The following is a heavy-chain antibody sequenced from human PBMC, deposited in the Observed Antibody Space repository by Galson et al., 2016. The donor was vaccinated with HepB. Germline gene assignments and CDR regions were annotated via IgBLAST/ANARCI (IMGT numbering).Heavy chain of an antibody. CDR1: GYTFTSYY. J-gene: IGHJ4*02. Sequence: SVKVSCKASGYTFTSYYMHWVRQAPGQGLEWMGVINPSGGSTSYAQKFQGRVTVTRDTSTSTVYMELSSLRSEDTAVYYCARGTGTGGYFDYWGQGTLVTVSA. V-gene: IGHV1-46*01. CDR2: INPSGGST. D-gene: IGHD3/OR15-3a*01. CDR3: ARGTGTGGYFDY.